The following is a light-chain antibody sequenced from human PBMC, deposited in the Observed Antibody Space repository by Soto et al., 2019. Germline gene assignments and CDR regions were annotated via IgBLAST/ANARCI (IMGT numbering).Light chain of an antibody. J-gene: IGLJ1*01. CDR1: SSDVGGYNY. CDR3: SSYTSSSTLGV. CDR2: EVS. Sequence: QPASVSGSPGQSITISCTGTSSDVGGYNYVSWYQQHPGKAPKLMIYEVSNRPSGISNRFSGSKSGNTASLTISGLQAEDEADYYCSSYTSSSTLGVFGTGTKVTVL. V-gene: IGLV2-14*01.